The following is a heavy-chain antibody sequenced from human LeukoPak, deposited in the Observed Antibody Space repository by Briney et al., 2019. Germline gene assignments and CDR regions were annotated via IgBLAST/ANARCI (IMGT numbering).Heavy chain of an antibody. CDR1: GFAPSNDW. Sequence: GGSLRLSCAASGFAPSNDWMHWVRQAPDKGLEWVSRISTDGSTTGYTDSVKGRFTISRDNAKRILYLEMNSLRAEDTAVYYCASFGRQWLESYWGQGTLVTVSS. CDR2: ISTDGSTT. J-gene: IGHJ4*02. D-gene: IGHD5-12*01. V-gene: IGHV3-74*01. CDR3: ASFGRQWLESY.